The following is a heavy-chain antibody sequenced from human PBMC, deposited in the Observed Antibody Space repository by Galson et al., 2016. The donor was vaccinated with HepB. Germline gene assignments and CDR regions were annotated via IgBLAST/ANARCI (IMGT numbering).Heavy chain of an antibody. J-gene: IGHJ6*02. D-gene: IGHD3-10*01. CDR2: MPFDGTNK. CDR1: GFIFSSYG. CDR3: AKDLWADYDGSGRDTQKYGMDV. V-gene: IGHV3-30*18. Sequence: SLRLSCAASGFIFSSYGMHWVRQAPGKGLEWVSGMPFDGTNKYYAGSVKGRFTISRDKSKNTLYLQMNSLRAEDTAVYYCAKDLWADYDGSGRDTQKYGMDVWGQGTTVIVSS.